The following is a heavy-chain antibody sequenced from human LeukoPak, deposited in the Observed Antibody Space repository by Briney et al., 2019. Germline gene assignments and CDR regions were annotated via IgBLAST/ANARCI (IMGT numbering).Heavy chain of an antibody. CDR3: AKDRFGGYCSGGSCWPIDY. Sequence: SGGSLRLSCAASGFTFSSYGMHWVRQAPGKGLEWVAVISYDGSNKYYADSVKGRFTISRDNSKNTLYLQMNSLRAEDTAVYYCAKDRFGGYCSGGSCWPIDYWGQGTLVTVSS. CDR2: ISYDGSNK. J-gene: IGHJ4*02. CDR1: GFTFSSYG. V-gene: IGHV3-30*18. D-gene: IGHD2-15*01.